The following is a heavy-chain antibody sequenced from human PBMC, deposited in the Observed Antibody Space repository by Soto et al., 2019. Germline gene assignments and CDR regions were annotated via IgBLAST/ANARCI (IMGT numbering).Heavy chain of an antibody. CDR2: ISGSGGST. D-gene: IGHD6-13*01. J-gene: IGHJ6*02. V-gene: IGHV3-23*01. CDR1: GLTFSSFA. CDR3: AKGHSSSPSPQYYYYGMDV. Sequence: PGGSLRLSCAAPGLTFSSFAMSWVRQAPGKGLEWVSGISGSGGSTYHADSVKGRFIISRDNSKNMLYLQMNSVRPEDTAVYYCAKGHSSSPSPQYYYYGMDVWGQGTTVTVSS.